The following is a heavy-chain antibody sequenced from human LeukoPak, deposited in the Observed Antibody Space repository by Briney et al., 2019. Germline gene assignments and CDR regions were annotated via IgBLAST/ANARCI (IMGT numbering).Heavy chain of an antibody. Sequence: ASVKVSCKASGYTFTGYYMHWVRQAPGQGLEWMGWMNPNSGNTGYAQKFQGRVTMTRNTSISTAYMELSSLRSEDTAVYYCARGPETTVPLVDYWGQGTLVTVSS. D-gene: IGHD4-17*01. CDR3: ARGPETTVPLVDY. V-gene: IGHV1-8*02. CDR1: GYTFTGYY. J-gene: IGHJ4*02. CDR2: MNPNSGNT.